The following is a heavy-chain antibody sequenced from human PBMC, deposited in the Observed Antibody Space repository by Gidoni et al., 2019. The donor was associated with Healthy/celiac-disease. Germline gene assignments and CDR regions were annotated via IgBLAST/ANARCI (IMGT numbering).Heavy chain of an antibody. D-gene: IGHD3-22*01. CDR2: RSYDGSNK. CDR3: ARSADSSGYYSYYYYGMDV. J-gene: IGHJ6*02. Sequence: QVQLVESGGGVVQPGRSLTLSCAASGFTFSIYPLHWVRPALGKGLDGVAVRSYDGSNKYYADSVKGRFTISRDNSKNTLYLQMNSLRAEDTAVYYCARSADSSGYYSYYYYGMDVWGQGTTVTVSS. V-gene: IGHV3-30-3*01. CDR1: GFTFSIYP.